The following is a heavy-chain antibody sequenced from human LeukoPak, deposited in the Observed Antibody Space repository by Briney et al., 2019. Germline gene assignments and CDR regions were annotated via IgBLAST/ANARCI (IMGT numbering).Heavy chain of an antibody. D-gene: IGHD5-18*01. CDR3: AKGYRKYSYGPALDY. CDR2: IRWNSGSI. CDR1: GLTFDDYA. V-gene: IGHV3-9*01. J-gene: IGHJ4*02. Sequence: GRSLRLSCAASGLTFDDYAMHWVRQAPGKGLEWVSGIRWNSGSIGYAASVKGRFTISGDNAKNSLYLQMNSLRAEDTALYYCAKGYRKYSYGPALDYWGQGTLVIVSS.